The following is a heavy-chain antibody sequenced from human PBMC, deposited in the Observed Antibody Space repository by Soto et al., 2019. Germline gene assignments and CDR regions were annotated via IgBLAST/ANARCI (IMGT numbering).Heavy chain of an antibody. Sequence: SETLSLTCTVSGDSIGSYYWSWIRQPPGKGLEWIGYIYYSGSTNYNPSIKSRVAISIDTSKNQFSLNLTSVTAADTAVYYCARKRIAVTGPFDYWGQGTLVTVSS. D-gene: IGHD6-19*01. CDR1: GDSIGSYY. V-gene: IGHV4-59*01. CDR2: IYYSGST. CDR3: ARKRIAVTGPFDY. J-gene: IGHJ4*02.